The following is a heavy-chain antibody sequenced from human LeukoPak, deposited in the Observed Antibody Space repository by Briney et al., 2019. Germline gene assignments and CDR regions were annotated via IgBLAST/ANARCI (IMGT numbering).Heavy chain of an antibody. Sequence: KPSETLSLTCTVSGGSISSGGYYWSWIRQPAGKGLEWIGEINHSGSTNYNPSLKSRVTISVDTSKNQFSLKLSSVTAADTAVYYCARKIRYFDWQRYNWFDPWGQGTLVTVSS. CDR1: GGSISSGGYY. D-gene: IGHD3-9*01. J-gene: IGHJ5*02. V-gene: IGHV4-61*10. CDR3: ARKIRYFDWQRYNWFDP. CDR2: INHSGST.